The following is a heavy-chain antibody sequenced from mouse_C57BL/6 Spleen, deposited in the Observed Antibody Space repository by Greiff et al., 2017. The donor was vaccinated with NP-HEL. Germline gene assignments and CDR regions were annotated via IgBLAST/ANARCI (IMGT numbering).Heavy chain of an antibody. CDR2: FYPGSGSI. Sequence: QVQLQQSGAELVKPGASVKLSCKASGYTFTEYTIHWVKQRSGQGLEWIGWFYPGSGSIKYNEKFKDKATLTADKSSSTVNMELSRLTSEDSAVYCCARHEDIPPLRPYFDYWGQGTTLTVSS. CDR1: GYTFTEYT. D-gene: IGHD1-2*01. CDR3: ARHEDIPPLRPYFDY. J-gene: IGHJ2*01. V-gene: IGHV1-62-2*01.